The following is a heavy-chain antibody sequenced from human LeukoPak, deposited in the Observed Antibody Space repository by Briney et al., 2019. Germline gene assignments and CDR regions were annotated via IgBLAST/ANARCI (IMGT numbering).Heavy chain of an antibody. V-gene: IGHV4-59*01. CDR3: ARDRDVVVPAAISNYYYYYMDV. CDR1: GGSISGYY. J-gene: IGHJ6*03. CDR2: IYYSGST. D-gene: IGHD2-2*02. Sequence: SETLSLTCTVSGGSISGYYWSWIRQPPGKGLEWIGYIYYSGSTNYNPSLKSRVTISVDTSKNQFSLKLSSVTAADTAVYYCARDRDVVVPAAISNYYYYYMDVWGKGTTVTVSS.